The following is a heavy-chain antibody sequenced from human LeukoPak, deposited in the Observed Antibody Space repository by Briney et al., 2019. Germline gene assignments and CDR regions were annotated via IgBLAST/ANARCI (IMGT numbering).Heavy chain of an antibody. Sequence: SVKLSCKASGGTFGSYAISWVRQAPGQGLEWMGGIIPIFGTAHYAQKFKGRVTITADESPSTAYMALSSLRSEDTAVYYCARDYCYYYYGMDVWGQGSTVTVSS. V-gene: IGHV1-69*13. CDR3: ARDYCYYYYGMDV. CDR1: GGTFGSYA. CDR2: IIPIFGTA. J-gene: IGHJ6*02.